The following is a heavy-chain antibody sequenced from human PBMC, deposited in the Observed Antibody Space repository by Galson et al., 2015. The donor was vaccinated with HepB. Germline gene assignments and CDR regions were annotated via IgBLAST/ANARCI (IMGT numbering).Heavy chain of an antibody. V-gene: IGHV3-9*02. CDR1: GFTSDDYA. D-gene: IGHD2-15*01. CDR3: AKGRDIVVVVAATYLDY. CDR2: ISWNSGSI. Sequence: SLRLSCAASGFTSDDYAMHWVRHAPGKGLEWVSGISWNSGSIGYADSVKGRFTISRDNAKNSLYLQMNSLRAEDTALYYCAKGRDIVVVVAATYLDYWGQGTLVTVSS. J-gene: IGHJ4*02.